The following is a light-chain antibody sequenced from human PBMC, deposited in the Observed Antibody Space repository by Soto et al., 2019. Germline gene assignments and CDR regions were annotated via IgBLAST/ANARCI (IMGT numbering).Light chain of an antibody. CDR3: CSHAIRSTLL. J-gene: IGLJ2*01. CDR2: GDR. V-gene: IGLV2-23*01. CDR1: SSDVGYYTF. Sequence: SVLTQPASVSGSPGQSITISCTGTSSDVGYYTFVSWYQQHPSKAPRLMIYGDRDRASGVSNRFSGSKSGNTASLTISGLQPEDEADYYCCSHAIRSTLLCGGGTKVTVL.